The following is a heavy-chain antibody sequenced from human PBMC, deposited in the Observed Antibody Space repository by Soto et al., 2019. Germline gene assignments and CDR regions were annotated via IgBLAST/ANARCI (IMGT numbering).Heavy chain of an antibody. CDR2: IWYDGSNK. V-gene: IGHV3-33*01. J-gene: IGHJ4*02. CDR3: ARALAGIAAAADWGFDY. CDR1: GGPFSSYG. Sequence: PGGSLRLSCAASGGPFSSYGMHWVRQAPGKGLEWVAVIWYDGSNKYYADSVKGRFTISRDNSKNTLYLQMNSLRAEDTAVYYCARALAGIAAAADWGFDYWGQGTLVTVSS. D-gene: IGHD6-13*01.